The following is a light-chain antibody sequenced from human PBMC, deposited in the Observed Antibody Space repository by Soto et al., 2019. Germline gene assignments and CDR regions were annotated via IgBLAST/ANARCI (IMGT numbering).Light chain of an antibody. J-gene: IGKJ3*01. CDR2: GAS. CDR1: QSVSSSY. V-gene: IGKV3-20*01. Sequence: EIVLTQSPGTLSLSPGETATLSCRASQSVSSSYLAWYQQKPGQAPRLLIYGASSRATDIPNRFSGSGSGKDFTLTITGLEPEDFALYYCQQYGGSPLFSFGPGTKVDMK. CDR3: QQYGGSPLFS.